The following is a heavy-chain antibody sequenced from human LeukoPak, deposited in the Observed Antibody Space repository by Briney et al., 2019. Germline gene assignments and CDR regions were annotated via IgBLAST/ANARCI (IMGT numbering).Heavy chain of an antibody. D-gene: IGHD6-13*01. Sequence: GGSLSLSCTAPGFAFGGYAMSWVRPAPGKGLEWVSSISGGREDTYYAGSVKGRFTISRDNSKSTLYLQMNSLRAEDTAVYYCARTIAQYSNSWLYFYYGLDVWGQGTTVTVS. V-gene: IGHV3-23*01. CDR1: GFAFGGYA. CDR2: ISGGREDT. CDR3: ARTIAQYSNSWLYFYYGLDV. J-gene: IGHJ6*02.